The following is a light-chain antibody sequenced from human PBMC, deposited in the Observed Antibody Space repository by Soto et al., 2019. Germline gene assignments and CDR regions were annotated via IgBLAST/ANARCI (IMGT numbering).Light chain of an antibody. V-gene: IGLV1-40*01. CDR3: QSYDGSRYV. CDR1: SSNIGAGYD. J-gene: IGLJ1*01. CDR2: GNS. Sequence: QSVLTQPPSVSGAPGQRVTISCTGSSSNIGAGYDVHWYQQLPGTAPKLLIYGNSNRPSGVPDRFSGSKSGTSSSLAITGLQDEDEADYSCQSYDGSRYVFGTGTKVTVL.